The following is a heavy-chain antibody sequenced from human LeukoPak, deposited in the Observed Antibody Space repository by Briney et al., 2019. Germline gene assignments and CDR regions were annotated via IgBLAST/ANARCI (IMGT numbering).Heavy chain of an antibody. CDR1: GYTFSSYA. V-gene: IGHV7-4-1*02. CDR2: INTNTGNP. D-gene: IGHD3-9*01. Sequence: ASVKVSCKASGYTFSSYAMNWVRQAPGQGLEWMGWINTNTGNPTYAQGFTGRFVFSLDTSVSTAYLQISSLKAEDTAVYYCARSSRYFDWLLPAYWGQGTLVTVSS. J-gene: IGHJ4*02. CDR3: ARSSRYFDWLLPAY.